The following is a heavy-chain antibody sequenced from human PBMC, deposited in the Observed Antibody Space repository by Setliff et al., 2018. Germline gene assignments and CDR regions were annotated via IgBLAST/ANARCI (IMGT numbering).Heavy chain of an antibody. CDR1: GGSINSMSYY. J-gene: IGHJ4*02. CDR3: RVWVTMIEMES. V-gene: IGHV4-39*07. CDR2: INHSGST. D-gene: IGHD3-22*01. Sequence: SETLSLTCTVSGGSINSMSYYWGWIRQPPGKGLEWIVEINHSGSTNYSPSLKSRVTFSVDTSKNQFSLKLTSVTAADTAVYYCRVWVTMIEMESWGQGTLVTVSS.